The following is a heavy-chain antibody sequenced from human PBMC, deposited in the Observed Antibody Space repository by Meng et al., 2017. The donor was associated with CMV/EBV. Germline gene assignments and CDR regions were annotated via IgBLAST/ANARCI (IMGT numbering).Heavy chain of an antibody. CDR3: AKENFKSSSAYYYYGMDV. Sequence: GESLKISCAASGFTFSSYGMHWVRQAPGKGLEWVAVIWYDGSNKYYADSVKGRFTISRDNSKNTLYLQMNSLRAEDRAVYYCAKENFKSSSAYYYYGMDVWGQGTTVTVSS. CDR2: IWYDGSNK. CDR1: GFTFSSYG. D-gene: IGHD3-10*01. J-gene: IGHJ6*02. V-gene: IGHV3-33*06.